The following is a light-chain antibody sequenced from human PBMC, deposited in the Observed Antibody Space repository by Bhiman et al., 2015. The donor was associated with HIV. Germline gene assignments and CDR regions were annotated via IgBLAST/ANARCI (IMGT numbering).Light chain of an antibody. CDR1: ASNIGAGYD. CDR3: NSYTSSSSLV. Sequence: QSVLTQPPSVSGAPGQRVTISCTGSASNIGAGYDVHWYQHLPGTAPKLLIYDNNNRPSGVPDRFSGSKSGTSASLAITGLQAEDEADYFCNSYTSSSSLVFGTGTKVTVL. V-gene: IGLV1-40*01. J-gene: IGLJ1*01. CDR2: DNN.